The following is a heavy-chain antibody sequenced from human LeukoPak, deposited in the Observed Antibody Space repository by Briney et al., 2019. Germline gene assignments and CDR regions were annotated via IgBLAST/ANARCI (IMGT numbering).Heavy chain of an antibody. J-gene: IGHJ3*02. CDR3: AITRYSGTYYGAFDI. V-gene: IGHV3-23*01. CDR1: GFTFSSYA. CDR2: ISGSGGST. Sequence: GGSLRLSCAASGFTFSSYAMTWVRQAPGKGLEWVSSISGSGGSTYYADSVKGRFTISRDNSKNTLYLQMNSLRAEDTAVYYCAITRYSGTYYGAFDIWGQGTMVTVSS. D-gene: IGHD1-26*01.